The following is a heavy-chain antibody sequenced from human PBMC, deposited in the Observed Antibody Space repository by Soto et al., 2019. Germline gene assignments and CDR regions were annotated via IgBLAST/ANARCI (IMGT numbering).Heavy chain of an antibody. J-gene: IGHJ6*02. V-gene: IGHV4-31*03. CDR1: GGSISSGGYY. CDR3: AGDYGGIGFHCYGMDV. D-gene: IGHD4-17*01. Sequence: QVQLQESGPGLVKPSQTLSLTCTVSGGSISSGGYYWSWIRQHPGKGLEWIGYIYYSGSTYYNPSLMKRVTISVDTYKYQFSLKLSSVTAADTGVYYCAGDYGGIGFHCYGMDVWGQGTTVTVSS. CDR2: IYYSGST.